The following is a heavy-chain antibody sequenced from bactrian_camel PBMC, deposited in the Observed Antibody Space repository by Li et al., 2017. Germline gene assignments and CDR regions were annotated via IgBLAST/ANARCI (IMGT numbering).Heavy chain of an antibody. D-gene: IGHD1*01. CDR2: IYTNGGGP. CDR3: AAERTRRRCALATISSAYNY. V-gene: IGHV3-3*01. J-gene: IGHJ4*01. Sequence: HVQLVESGGGSVQAGGSLMLSCAASGYTSRSCMGWFRRAPGKEREAVAAIYTNGGGPYYAASVKGRFAVSQDNAKNTMELQMTDLKPEDTAMYYCAAERTRRRCALATISSAYNYWGEGTQVTVSS. CDR1: GYTSRSC.